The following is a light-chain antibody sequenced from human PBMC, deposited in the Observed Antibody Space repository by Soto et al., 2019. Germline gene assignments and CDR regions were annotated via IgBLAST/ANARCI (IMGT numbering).Light chain of an antibody. V-gene: IGLV4-60*02. CDR3: ETWDSNAWV. Sequence: QSLLTQSSSASASLGSSVKLTCTLSSGHNNYIIAWHQQQPGKAPRYLMKIEGSGSFNKGSGVPDRFSGYRSGTDRYLTISNVQFDDEADYYCETWDSNAWVFGGGTKLTVL. CDR1: SGHNNYI. CDR2: IEGSGSF. J-gene: IGLJ3*02.